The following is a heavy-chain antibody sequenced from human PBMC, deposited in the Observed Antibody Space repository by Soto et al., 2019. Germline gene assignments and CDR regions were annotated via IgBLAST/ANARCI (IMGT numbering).Heavy chain of an antibody. CDR1: GFTVSSNY. Sequence: PGGSLRLSCAASGFTVSSNYMSWVRQAPGKGLEWVSVIYSGGSTYYADSVKGRFTISRDNSKNTLYLQMNSLRAEDTAVYYCARTSYSSSWYVYWGQGTLVTAPQ. V-gene: IGHV3-53*01. CDR3: ARTSYSSSWYVY. J-gene: IGHJ4*02. CDR2: IYSGGST. D-gene: IGHD6-13*01.